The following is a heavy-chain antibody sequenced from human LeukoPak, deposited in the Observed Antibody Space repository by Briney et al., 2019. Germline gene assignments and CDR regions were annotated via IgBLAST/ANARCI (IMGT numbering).Heavy chain of an antibody. J-gene: IGHJ4*02. V-gene: IGHV3-23*01. CDR3: AKGLIAARPGVPFFDY. Sequence: GASLRLSCAASGFTFSSYAMSCVRQAPGKGLEWVSAISGSGGSTYYAASVKGRVTMSRDNSKNSLYLQMNSLRAEDTAVYYCAKGLIAARPGVPFFDYWGQGTLVTVSS. D-gene: IGHD6-6*01. CDR1: GFTFSSYA. CDR2: ISGSGGST.